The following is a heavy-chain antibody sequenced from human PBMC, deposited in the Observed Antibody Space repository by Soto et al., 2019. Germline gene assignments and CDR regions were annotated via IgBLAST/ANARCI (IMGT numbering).Heavy chain of an antibody. CDR1: GSTFGDYA. CDR3: TRVRITLKLVRFDY. CDR2: IRSKAYGGTT. J-gene: IGHJ4*01. Sequence: PGGSLRLSCTASGSTFGDYAMSWFRQAPGKGLEWVGFIRSKAYGGTTEYAASVKGRFTISRDDSKSIAYLQMNSLKTEDTAVYYCTRVRITLKLVRFDYWGLGTLVTVSS. D-gene: IGHD3-22*01. V-gene: IGHV3-49*03.